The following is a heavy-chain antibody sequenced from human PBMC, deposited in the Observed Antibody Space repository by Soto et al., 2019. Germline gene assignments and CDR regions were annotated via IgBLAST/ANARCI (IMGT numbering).Heavy chain of an antibody. Sequence: ASVKVSCKVSGYTLTELSMHWVRQAPGKGLEWMGGFDPEDGETIYAQKFQGRVTMTEDTSTDTAYMELSSLRSEDTAVYYCATVPRGAGTVSVDDYYYYGMDVWGQGTTVTVSS. V-gene: IGHV1-24*01. CDR3: ATVPRGAGTVSVDDYYYYGMDV. J-gene: IGHJ6*02. D-gene: IGHD6-13*01. CDR2: FDPEDGET. CDR1: GYTLTELS.